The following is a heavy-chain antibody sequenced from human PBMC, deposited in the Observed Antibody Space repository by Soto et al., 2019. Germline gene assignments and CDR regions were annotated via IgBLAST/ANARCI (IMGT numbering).Heavy chain of an antibody. D-gene: IGHD3-22*01. CDR2: ISGSGGTS. CDR1: GFTFSSYA. J-gene: IGHJ4*02. CDR3: AKGGYYHDTSGPTFEY. Sequence: PGGSLRLSCAAFGFTFSSYAMSWVRQTPGKGLEWVSSISGSGGTSYYADSVKGRFTLSRDNSKNTLYLQMNSLRAEDTAVYYCAKGGYYHDTSGPTFEYWGQGTLVTVSS. V-gene: IGHV3-23*01.